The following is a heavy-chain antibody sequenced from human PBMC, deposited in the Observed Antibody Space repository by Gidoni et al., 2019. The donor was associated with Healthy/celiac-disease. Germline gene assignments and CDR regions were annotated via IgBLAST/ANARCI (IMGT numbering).Heavy chain of an antibody. CDR3: ARNWLRSWFDP. V-gene: IGHV4-34*01. D-gene: IGHD3-9*01. CDR1: GGSFSGYY. J-gene: IGHJ5*02. Sequence: QVQLQQWGAGLLKPSETLSLTCAVYGGSFSGYYWSWIRQPPGKGLEWIGEINHSGSTNYNPSLKSRVTISVDTSKNQFSLKLSSVTAADTAVYYCARNWLRSWFDPWGQGTLVTVSS. CDR2: INHSGST.